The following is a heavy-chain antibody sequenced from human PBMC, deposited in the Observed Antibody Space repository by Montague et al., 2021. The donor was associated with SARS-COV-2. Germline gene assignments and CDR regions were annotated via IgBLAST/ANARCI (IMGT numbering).Heavy chain of an antibody. CDR1: GGSFSGYY. D-gene: IGHD2-2*01. CDR2: ISHSGST. V-gene: IGHV4-34*01. CDR3: ARSAYRLLFIGSYYGMDV. Sequence: SETLSLTCAVYGGSFSGYYWSWIRQPPGKGLEWIGEISHSGSTNYNPSLKSRVTISIDTSKNQFSRKLSSVTAADTAVYYCARSAYRLLFIGSYYGMDVWGQGTTVTVSS. J-gene: IGHJ6*02.